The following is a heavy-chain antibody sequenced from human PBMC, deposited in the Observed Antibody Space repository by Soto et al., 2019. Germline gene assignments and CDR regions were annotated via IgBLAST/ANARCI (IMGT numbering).Heavy chain of an antibody. CDR1: GGSIGSYY. J-gene: IGHJ6*02. Sequence: QVQLQESGPGLVKPSETLSLTCTVSGGSIGSYYWNSIRQPPGKGLEWIGYIYYSGSTNYNPSLKSRVTISGDTSKNQFSLKLSSVTAADTAVYYCARDGGFYYGMDVWGQGTTVTVSS. CDR2: IYYSGST. CDR3: ARDGGFYYGMDV. V-gene: IGHV4-59*01. D-gene: IGHD3-3*01.